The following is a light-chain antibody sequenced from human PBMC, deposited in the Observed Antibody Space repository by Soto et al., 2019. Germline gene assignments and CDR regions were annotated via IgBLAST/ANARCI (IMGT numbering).Light chain of an antibody. J-gene: IGKJ2*01. Sequence: DIQMTQSPSSVSASVGDRVTITCRASQGISNWLAWYQQKAGKAPKLLIYATSTLQSGVPSRFRGSGSGTEFTITISSLQPEDVATYYCQQANSFPYTFGQGTKLEIK. CDR1: QGISNW. CDR2: ATS. V-gene: IGKV1-12*01. CDR3: QQANSFPYT.